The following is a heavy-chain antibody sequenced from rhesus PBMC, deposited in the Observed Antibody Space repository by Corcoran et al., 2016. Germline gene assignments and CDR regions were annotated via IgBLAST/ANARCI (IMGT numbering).Heavy chain of an antibody. J-gene: IGHJ4*01. D-gene: IGHD3-34*01. Sequence: QVQLQESGPGLVKPSETMSLTCAVSGGSISDSYRWSWIRQPPGKGLEWIGYIYGSSTSTNYNPSLKSRVTISKDTSKNQLSLKLSSVTAADTAVYYCARDNWGDYEVFDYWGQGVLVTVSS. V-gene: IGHV4S10*01. CDR3: ARDNWGDYEVFDY. CDR1: GGSISDSYR. CDR2: IYGSSTST.